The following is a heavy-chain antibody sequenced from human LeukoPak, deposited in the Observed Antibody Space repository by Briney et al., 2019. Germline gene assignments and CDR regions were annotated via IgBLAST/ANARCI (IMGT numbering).Heavy chain of an antibody. V-gene: IGHV1-46*01. CDR2: INPTGGSA. J-gene: IGHJ4*02. CDR3: ARDYHGSGSLTTFDY. CDR1: GYTFTSFY. Sequence: ASVKVSCKASGYTFTSFYMHWVRQAPGQGLEWLGIINPTGGSASSAQKFQGRVTLTRDTSTSTVYMELSSLRSEATAVYYCARDYHGSGSLTTFDYWGQGTLVTVSS. D-gene: IGHD3-10*01.